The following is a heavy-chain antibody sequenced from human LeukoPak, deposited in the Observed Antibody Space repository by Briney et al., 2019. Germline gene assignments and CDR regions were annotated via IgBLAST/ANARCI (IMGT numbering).Heavy chain of an antibody. J-gene: IGHJ3*02. CDR2: ISAYNGNT. V-gene: IGHV1-18*01. CDR1: GYTFTTYG. CDR3: ARVQPISGAARDTFDI. Sequence: GASVKVSCRASGYTFTTYGITWVRQAPGRGLEWMGWISAYNGNTNYAQKLQGRVTMTTDTSTSTAYMELRSLRSDDTAVYYCARVQPISGAARDTFDIWGQGTMVTVSS. D-gene: IGHD3-3*01.